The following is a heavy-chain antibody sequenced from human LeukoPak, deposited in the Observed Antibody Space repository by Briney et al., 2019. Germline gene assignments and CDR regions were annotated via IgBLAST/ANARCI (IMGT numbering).Heavy chain of an antibody. CDR3: ARAVPHYYYYYMDV. V-gene: IGHV3-53*01. CDR2: IYSGGST. Sequence: GGSLRLSCAASGFTVSSNYMSWVRQAPGKGLEWVSVIYSGGSTYYADSVKGRFTISRDNSKNTLYLQMNSQRAEDTAVYYCARAVPHYYYYYMDVWGKGTTVTVSS. J-gene: IGHJ6*03. CDR1: GFTVSSNY.